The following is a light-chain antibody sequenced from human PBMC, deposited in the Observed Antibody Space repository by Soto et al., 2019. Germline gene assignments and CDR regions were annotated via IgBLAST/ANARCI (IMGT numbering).Light chain of an antibody. J-gene: IGKJ5*01. CDR1: QSIRIN. CDR3: QQYYCWRQIT. Sequence: EIVMTQSPATLSVSPGERATLSCRASQSIRINVGWYQQRPGQAPRLPIYGASTRATGIPATFSGSGSGTEFTLATSSMHSEDSAVYYCQQYYCWRQITCGQGTRLVIK. CDR2: GAS. V-gene: IGKV3-15*01.